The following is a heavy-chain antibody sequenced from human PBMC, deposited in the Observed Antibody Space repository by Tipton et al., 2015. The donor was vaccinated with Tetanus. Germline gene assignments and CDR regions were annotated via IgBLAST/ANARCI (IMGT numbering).Heavy chain of an antibody. Sequence: TLSLTCIVSGGSMSGYYWSWIRQPPGKGLEWIGCIYDTGNTNYKSSLKSRVTMSVDTSKNQFSLKLTSVTAADTAMYYCVRGNGGNCCPVDSWGRGTLVPVSS. V-gene: IGHV4-59*01. CDR2: IYDTGNT. J-gene: IGHJ4*02. CDR3: VRGNGGNCCPVDS. D-gene: IGHD2-15*01. CDR1: GGSMSGYY.